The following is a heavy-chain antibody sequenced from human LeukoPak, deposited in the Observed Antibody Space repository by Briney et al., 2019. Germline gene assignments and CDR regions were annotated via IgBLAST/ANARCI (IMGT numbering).Heavy chain of an antibody. CDR1: GYSISSGYY. D-gene: IGHD6-19*01. V-gene: IGHV4-38-2*02. CDR3: ATAAPVAGNPPFDY. Sequence: SETLSLTCTVSGYSISSGYYWGWIRQPPGKGLEWIGSIYHSGSTYYNPSLKSRVTISVDTSENQFSLKLSSVTAADTAVYYCATAAPVAGNPPFDYWGQGTLVTVSS. CDR2: IYHSGST. J-gene: IGHJ4*02.